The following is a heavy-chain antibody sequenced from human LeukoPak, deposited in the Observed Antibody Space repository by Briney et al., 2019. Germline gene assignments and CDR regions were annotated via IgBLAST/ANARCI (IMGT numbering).Heavy chain of an antibody. Sequence: GASVKVSCKASGYTFTGYYMHWVRQAPGQGLEWMGWINPNSGGTNYAQKFQGRVTMTRDTSISTAYMELSSLRAEDTAVYYCAREGGYDILTGYPTGGYYFDYWGQGTLVTVSS. J-gene: IGHJ4*02. CDR1: GYTFTGYY. CDR3: AREGGYDILTGYPTGGYYFDY. V-gene: IGHV1-2*02. CDR2: INPNSGGT. D-gene: IGHD3-9*01.